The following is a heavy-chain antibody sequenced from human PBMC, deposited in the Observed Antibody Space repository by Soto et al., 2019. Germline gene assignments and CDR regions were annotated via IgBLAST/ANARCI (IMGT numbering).Heavy chain of an antibody. CDR2: TYYRSKWYN. CDR3: AREPNYYGMDV. J-gene: IGHJ6*02. V-gene: IGHV6-1*01. CDR1: GDIVSSNNAA. Sequence: SQTLSLTCGISGDIVSSNNAAWNWIRKSPSRGLEWLGRTYYRSKWYNEYAVSVKSRITFNPDTSKNQFSLQLNSVSPEDTAIYYCAREPNYYGMDVWGQGTTVTVSS.